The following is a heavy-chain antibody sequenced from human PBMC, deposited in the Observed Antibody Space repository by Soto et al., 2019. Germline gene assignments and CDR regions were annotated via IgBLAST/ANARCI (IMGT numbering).Heavy chain of an antibody. D-gene: IGHD3-10*01. V-gene: IGHV1-2*04. CDR2: INPKSGGT. J-gene: IGHJ4*02. Sequence: ASVKVSCKASGYTFTGYYMHWVRQAPGQGLEWMGWINPKSGGTNYAQKFQGWVNMTRDTSVSTAYMELSRLRSDDTAVYYCARSRGSGSYYNGPSVHYFDYWGQGTLVTVSS. CDR3: ARSRGSGSYYNGPSVHYFDY. CDR1: GYTFTGYY.